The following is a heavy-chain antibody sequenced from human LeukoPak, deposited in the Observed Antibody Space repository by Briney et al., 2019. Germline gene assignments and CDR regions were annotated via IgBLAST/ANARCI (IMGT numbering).Heavy chain of an antibody. V-gene: IGHV4-38-2*02. J-gene: IGHJ4*02. CDR1: GYSITSGYY. Sequence: SETLSLTCNVSGYSITSGYYWGWIRQPPGKGLEWIGSIYHSGNPYYNPSLKSRVTILVETSKNQFSLKLNSVTAADTALYFCARGYSYAYYFDCWGQGNLVTVSS. CDR3: ARGYSYAYYFDC. D-gene: IGHD5-18*01. CDR2: IYHSGNP.